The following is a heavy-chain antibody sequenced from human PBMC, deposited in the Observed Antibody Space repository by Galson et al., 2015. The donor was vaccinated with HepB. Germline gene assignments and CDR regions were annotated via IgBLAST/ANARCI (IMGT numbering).Heavy chain of an antibody. J-gene: IGHJ5*02. D-gene: IGHD4-11*01. CDR2: INAGNGNT. Sequence: SVKVSCKASGYTFIFSAMHWVRQAPGQRLEWMGWINAGNGNTKYSQKLQGRVTMTSDTSASTVYMELSTLTSEDTAIYYCAGDRGTTKGFDPWGQGTLVTVSS. CDR1: GYTFIFSA. V-gene: IGHV1-3*01. CDR3: AGDRGTTKGFDP.